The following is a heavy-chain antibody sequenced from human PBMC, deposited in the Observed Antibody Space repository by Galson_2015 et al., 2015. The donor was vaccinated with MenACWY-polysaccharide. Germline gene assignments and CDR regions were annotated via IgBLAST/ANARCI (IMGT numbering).Heavy chain of an antibody. CDR1: GIRFSGSG. CDR3: VKDPGPNPRGMDC. V-gene: IGHV3-30*02. CDR2: IQYDGSKI. D-gene: IGHD2-8*02. J-gene: IGHJ6*02. Sequence: SLRLSCAASGIRFSGSGMHWVRQAPGKGLEWVAVIQYDGSKIVYADSVKGRFTVSRDNSKNPLYLQMSSLRAEDTAVYFCVKDPGPNPRGMDCWGQGTPVTVSS.